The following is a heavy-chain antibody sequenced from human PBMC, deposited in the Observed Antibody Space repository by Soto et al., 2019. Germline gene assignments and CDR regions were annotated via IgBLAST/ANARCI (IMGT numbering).Heavy chain of an antibody. CDR1: GGSISSGGYY. V-gene: IGHV4-31*03. J-gene: IGHJ4*02. CDR2: IYYSGST. CDR3: ALLSVGDILTGYYTSLDY. D-gene: IGHD3-9*01. Sequence: PSETLSLTCTVSGGSISSGGYYWSWIRQHPGKGLEWIGYIYYSGSTYYNPSLKSRVTISVDTSKNQFSLKLSSVTAADTAVYYCALLSVGDILTGYYTSLDYWGQGTLVTVSS.